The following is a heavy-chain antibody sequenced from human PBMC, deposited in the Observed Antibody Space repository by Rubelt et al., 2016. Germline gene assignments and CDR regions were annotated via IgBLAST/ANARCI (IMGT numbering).Heavy chain of an antibody. CDR1: GGSISSSSYY. D-gene: IGHD3-16*01. CDR3: ATGLQAQRSFDY. Sequence: QLQLQESGPGLVKPSETLSLTCTVSGGSISSSSYYWGWVRQPPGKGLEWIANLYTTGNTDYNPSLKSRVTMSVDTSKNQFSLKLTSVTAADTAAYYCATGLQAQRSFDYWGQGTLVTVSS. V-gene: IGHV4-39*07. J-gene: IGHJ4*02. CDR2: LYTTGNT.